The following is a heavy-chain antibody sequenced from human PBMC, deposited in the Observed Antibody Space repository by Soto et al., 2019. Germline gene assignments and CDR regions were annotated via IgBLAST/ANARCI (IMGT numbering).Heavy chain of an antibody. CDR1: GGSISSGGYY. D-gene: IGHD4-17*01. Sequence: SETLSLTCTVSGGSISSGGYYWSWIRQHPGKGLVWVGYIYYSGSTYYNPSLKIRVTISVDTSKNQFSLKLSSVTAADTAVYYCARAPLGDYSLDYYYYYGMDVWGQGTTVTVSS. CDR3: ARAPLGDYSLDYYYYYGMDV. CDR2: IYYSGST. V-gene: IGHV4-31*03. J-gene: IGHJ6*02.